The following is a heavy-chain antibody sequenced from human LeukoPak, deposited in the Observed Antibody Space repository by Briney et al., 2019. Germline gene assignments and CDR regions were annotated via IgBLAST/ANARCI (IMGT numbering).Heavy chain of an antibody. V-gene: IGHV3-30*18. CDR3: AKDISLEN. CDR2: ISYDGSNK. J-gene: IGHJ4*02. CDR1: GFTFSSYG. Sequence: GGSLRLSCAASGFTFSSYGMHWVRQAPGKGLEWVAVISYDGSNKYYAGSVKGRFTISRDNSKNTLYLQMNSLRAEDTAVYYCAKDISLENWGQGTLVTVSS.